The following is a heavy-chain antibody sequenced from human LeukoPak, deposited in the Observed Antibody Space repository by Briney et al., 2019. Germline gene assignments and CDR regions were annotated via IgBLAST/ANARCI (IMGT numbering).Heavy chain of an antibody. V-gene: IGHV3-23*01. J-gene: IGHJ4*02. CDR1: GFTFSSYA. CDR2: ISGSGGST. CDR3: AKDPLNYGDMAWD. Sequence: GGSLRLSCAASGFTFSSYAMSWVRQAPGKGLEWVSAISGSGGSTYYADSVKGRSTISRDNSKNTLYLQMNSLRAEDTAVYYCAKDPLNYGDMAWDWGQGTLVTVSS. D-gene: IGHD4-17*01.